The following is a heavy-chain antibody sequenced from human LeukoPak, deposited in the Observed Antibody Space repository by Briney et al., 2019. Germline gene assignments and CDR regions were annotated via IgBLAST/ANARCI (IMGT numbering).Heavy chain of an antibody. CDR2: IRSSSSYI. CDR1: GFTFSSYS. J-gene: IGHJ4*02. V-gene: IGHV3-21*01. D-gene: IGHD6-19*01. CDR3: ARPGIAVAGEFFDY. Sequence: GGSLRLSCAASGFTFSSYSMNWVRQAPGKGLEWVSFIRSSSSYIYYADSVKGRFTISRDNAKNSLYPQMNSLRAEDTAVYYCARPGIAVAGEFFDYWGQGTLVTVSS.